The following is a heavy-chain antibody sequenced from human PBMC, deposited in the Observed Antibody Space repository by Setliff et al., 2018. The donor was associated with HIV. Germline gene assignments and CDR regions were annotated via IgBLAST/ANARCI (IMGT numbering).Heavy chain of an antibody. CDR2: VSPNSGNT. J-gene: IGHJ4*02. Sequence: EASVKVSCKASGYSITSDQIGWVRQATGHGFEWMGYVSPNSGNTGYAPKFEGRVTMTRDTSTNTVFMQLNSLTFRDTAVYYCARGLCNWNLWGQGTLVTVSS. D-gene: IGHD1-20*01. CDR3: ARGLCNWNL. V-gene: IGHV1-8*01. CDR1: GYSITSDQ.